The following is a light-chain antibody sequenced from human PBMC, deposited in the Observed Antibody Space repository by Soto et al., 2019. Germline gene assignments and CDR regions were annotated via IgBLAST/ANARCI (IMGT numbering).Light chain of an antibody. CDR3: QSYDSSLSGYG. Sequence: QSVLTQPPSVSGAPGQRVTISCTESSSNIGAGYDIHWYQQLPGTFPTLLIYGNNIRPSGVPDRFSGSRSGTSASLAITGLQAEDEADYYCQSYDSSLSGYGFGTGTKLTVL. V-gene: IGLV1-40*01. CDR2: GNN. J-gene: IGLJ1*01. CDR1: SSNIGAGYD.